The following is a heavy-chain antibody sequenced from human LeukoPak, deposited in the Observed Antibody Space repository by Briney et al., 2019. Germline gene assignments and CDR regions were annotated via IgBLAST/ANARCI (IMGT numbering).Heavy chain of an antibody. CDR3: ASRYSSAWSLDY. V-gene: IGHV3-30-3*01. D-gene: IGHD6-19*01. Sequence: GGSLRLSCGASGFIFRSYAMHWVRQAPGKGLEWVAVISYDGSNKYYADSVKGRFSISRDNSKNTLGLQMNSLTGDDTAVYYCASRYSSAWSLDYWGQGTLVTVSS. J-gene: IGHJ4*02. CDR2: ISYDGSNK. CDR1: GFIFRSYA.